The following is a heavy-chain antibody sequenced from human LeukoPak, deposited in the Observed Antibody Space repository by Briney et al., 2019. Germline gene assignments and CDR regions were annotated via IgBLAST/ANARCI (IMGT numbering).Heavy chain of an antibody. CDR2: INEDGGER. J-gene: IGHJ4*02. CDR1: GFTLNRYW. V-gene: IGHV3-7*01. CDR3: ARGGTLDN. Sequence: GGSLRLSCAASGFTLNRYWMSWVRQAPGEGLEWVANINEDGGERHYVDSVKGRFTISRDNAKNSLYLQMNSPRAEDTAVYYCARGGTLDNWGGGTLVTVSS. D-gene: IGHD3-16*01.